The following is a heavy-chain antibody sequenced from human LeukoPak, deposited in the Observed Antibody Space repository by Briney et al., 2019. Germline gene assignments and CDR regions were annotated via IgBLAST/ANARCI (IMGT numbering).Heavy chain of an antibody. D-gene: IGHD4-17*01. CDR2: IYHSGST. CDR1: GGSISSGGYS. J-gene: IGHJ4*02. Sequence: PSETLSLTCAVSGGSISSGGYSWSWIRQPPGKGLEWIGYIYHSGSTYYNPSLKSRVSISVDRSKNQFSLKLSSVTAADTAVYYCAREGDYGALDYWGQGTLVTVSS. V-gene: IGHV4-30-2*01. CDR3: AREGDYGALDY.